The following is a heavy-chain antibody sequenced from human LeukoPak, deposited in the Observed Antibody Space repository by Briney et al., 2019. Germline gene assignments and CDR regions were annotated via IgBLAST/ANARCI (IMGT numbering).Heavy chain of an antibody. D-gene: IGHD3-10*01. V-gene: IGHV4-39*01. J-gene: IGHJ4*02. Sequence: SETLSLTCSVSSGSISSSSYYWGWIRQPPGKGLEWIGSFYYTEITYYDPSLKSRVTISVDASENQFSLKLSSVTAADTALYYCARHGFGSILTGALIDYWGQGTLVTVSS. CDR2: FYYTEIT. CDR1: SGSISSSSYY. CDR3: ARHGFGSILTGALIDY.